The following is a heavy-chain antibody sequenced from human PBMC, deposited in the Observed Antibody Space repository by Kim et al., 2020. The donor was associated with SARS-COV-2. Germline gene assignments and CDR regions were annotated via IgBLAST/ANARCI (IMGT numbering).Heavy chain of an antibody. J-gene: IGHJ3*01. CDR3: ARRTAVVGNAFDV. D-gene: IGHD6-19*01. V-gene: IGHV5-51*01. CDR1: GYTFLDYW. CDR2: IFPDDSNT. Sequence: GESLKISCQASGYTFLDYWIGWVRQMPGKGLEWMGIIFPDDSNTRYSPSLQGQVTLPVDKSISTAYLQWNSLKASDTAVYYCARRTAVVGNAFDVWGQGTLVTV.